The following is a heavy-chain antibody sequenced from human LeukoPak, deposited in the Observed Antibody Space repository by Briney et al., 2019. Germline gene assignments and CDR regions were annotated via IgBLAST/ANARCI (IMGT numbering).Heavy chain of an antibody. CDR2: IKSKTDGGTT. V-gene: IGHV3-15*01. CDR3: TTDNGIAVAGPLRVY. D-gene: IGHD6-19*01. CDR1: GFTFSNAC. Sequence: GGSLRLSCAASGFTFSNACMSWVRQAPGKGLEWVGRIKSKTDGGTTDYAAPVKGRFTISRDDSKNTLYLQMNSLKTEDTAVYYCTTDNGIAVAGPLRVYWGQGTLVTVSS. J-gene: IGHJ4*02.